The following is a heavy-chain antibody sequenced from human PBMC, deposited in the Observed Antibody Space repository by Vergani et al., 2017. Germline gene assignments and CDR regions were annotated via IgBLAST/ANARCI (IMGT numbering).Heavy chain of an antibody. D-gene: IGHD6-13*01. CDR1: GFPFSSYS. J-gene: IGHJ6*02. CDR2: ISSSSSTI. Sequence: EVQLVESGGGLVQPGGSLRLSCAASGFPFSSYSMNWVRQAPGKGLEWVSYISSSSSTIYYADSVKGRFTISRDNAKNSLYLQMNSLRAEDTAVYYCASGRGSSWGYYYYGMDVWGQGTTVTVSS. V-gene: IGHV3-48*01. CDR3: ASGRGSSWGYYYYGMDV.